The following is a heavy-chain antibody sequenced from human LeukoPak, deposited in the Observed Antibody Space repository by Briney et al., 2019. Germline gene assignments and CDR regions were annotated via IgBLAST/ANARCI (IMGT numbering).Heavy chain of an antibody. J-gene: IGHJ4*02. CDR1: GYTFTGYY. V-gene: IGHV1-2*02. CDR3: ARDLEMATISTVDDY. D-gene: IGHD5-24*01. CDR2: INPNSGGT. Sequence: ASVKVSCKASGYTFTGYYMHWVRQAPGQGLEWMGWINPNSGGTNYAQKFQGRVTITRDTSTSTVYMELSSLSSEDTAVYYCARDLEMATISTVDDYWGQGTLVTVSS.